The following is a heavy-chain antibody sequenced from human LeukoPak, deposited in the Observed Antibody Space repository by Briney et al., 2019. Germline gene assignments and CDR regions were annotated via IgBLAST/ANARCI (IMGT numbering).Heavy chain of an antibody. CDR2: INLDGNGR. D-gene: IGHD3-3*01. J-gene: IGHJ3*02. V-gene: IGHV3-7*01. Sequence: PGGSLRLSCAASGFFFSNYWMSWVRQAQGKWLEWVANINLDGNGRFYVDSVKGRFTISRDNNKKSVYLQMNSLRAEDTAVYYCARDTDDFQGLDIWGQGTRVTVSS. CDR1: GFFFSNYW. CDR3: ARDTDDFQGLDI.